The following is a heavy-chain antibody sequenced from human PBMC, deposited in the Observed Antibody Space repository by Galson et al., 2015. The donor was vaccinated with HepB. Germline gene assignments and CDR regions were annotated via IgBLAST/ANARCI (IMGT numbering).Heavy chain of an antibody. D-gene: IGHD2-21*01. CDR1: GFTFTSTT. Sequence: SVKVSCKASGFTFTSTTVQWVRQAPGQGLGWMGGIVPIIGVPHYAQKFQGRVTITADKSTNTDYMELSSLRSDDTAIYYCAREGDGAYFDYWGQGTLVTVSS. J-gene: IGHJ4*02. CDR2: IVPIIGVP. CDR3: AREGDGAYFDY. V-gene: IGHV1-69*10.